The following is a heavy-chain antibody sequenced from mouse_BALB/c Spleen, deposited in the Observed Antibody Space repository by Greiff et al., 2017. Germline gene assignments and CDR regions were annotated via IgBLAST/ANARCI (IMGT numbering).Heavy chain of an antibody. CDR2: IYPYNGGT. V-gene: IGHV1S29*02. Sequence: EVKLMESGPELVKPGASVKISCKASGYTFTDYNMHWVKQSHGKSLEWIGYIYPYNGGTGYNQKFKSKATLTVDNSSSTAYMELRSLTSEDSAVYYCARLLYYYAMDYWGQGTSVTVSS. CDR3: ARLLYYYAMDY. CDR1: GYTFTDYN. J-gene: IGHJ4*01.